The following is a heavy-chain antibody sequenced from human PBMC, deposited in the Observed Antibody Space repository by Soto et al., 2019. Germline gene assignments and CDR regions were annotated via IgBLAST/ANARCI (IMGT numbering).Heavy chain of an antibody. Sequence: PGGSLRLSCAASGFIFDDYAMHWVRQVPGKGLEWVSAISWNSGTIAYADSVKGRFTISRDNAKNTLYLQMNSLRAEDTAVYYCARDWDIQPDYWGQGTLVTVSS. D-gene: IGHD2-15*01. CDR3: ARDWDIQPDY. J-gene: IGHJ4*02. CDR2: ISWNSGTI. V-gene: IGHV3-9*01. CDR1: GFIFDDYA.